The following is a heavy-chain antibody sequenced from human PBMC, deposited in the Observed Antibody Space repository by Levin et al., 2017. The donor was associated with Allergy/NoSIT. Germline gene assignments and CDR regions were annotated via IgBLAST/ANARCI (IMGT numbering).Heavy chain of an antibody. D-gene: IGHD3-3*01. CDR2: IYYSGST. J-gene: IGHJ6*02. Sequence: SETLSLTCTVSGGSISSSSYYWGWIRQPPGKGLEWIGSIYYSGSTYYNPSLKSRVTISVDTSKNQFSLKLSSVTAADTAVYYCARECLYYDFWSGYSRGYYYGMDVWGQGTTVTVSS. V-gene: IGHV4-39*07. CDR1: GGSISSSSYY. CDR3: ARECLYYDFWSGYSRGYYYGMDV.